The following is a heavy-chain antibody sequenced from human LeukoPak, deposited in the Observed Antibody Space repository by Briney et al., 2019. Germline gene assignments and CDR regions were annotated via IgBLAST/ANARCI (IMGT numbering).Heavy chain of an antibody. V-gene: IGHV1-18*01. CDR1: GYTFTSYG. J-gene: IGHJ5*02. CDR3: ARVTSVGGSGSYYNWFDP. D-gene: IGHD3-10*01. CDR2: ISAYNGST. Sequence: ASVKVSCKASGYTFTSYGISWVRQAPGQGLEWMGWISAYNGSTNYAQKLQGRVTMTTDTSTSTAYMELRSLRSDDTAVYYCARVTSVGGSGSYYNWFDPWGQGTLVTVSS.